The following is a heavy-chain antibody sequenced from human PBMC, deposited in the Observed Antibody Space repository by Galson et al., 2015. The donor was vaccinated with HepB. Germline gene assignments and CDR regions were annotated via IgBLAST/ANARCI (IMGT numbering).Heavy chain of an antibody. CDR3: ARVTSIYYYNSSYSYYYYGMDV. J-gene: IGHJ6*02. D-gene: IGHD3-22*01. V-gene: IGHV7-4-1*02. CDR2: INTNTGNP. Sequence: SVKVSCKASGYTFTNYAMNWVRQAPGRGLEWLGWINTNTGNPTYAQGFTGRLVFSLDASVNTAYLQISSLKAEDSAFYYCARVTSIYYYNSSYSYYYYGMDVWGQGTTVTVSS. CDR1: GYTFTNYA.